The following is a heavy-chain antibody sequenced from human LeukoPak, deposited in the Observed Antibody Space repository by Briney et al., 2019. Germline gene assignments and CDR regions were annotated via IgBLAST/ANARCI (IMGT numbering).Heavy chain of an antibody. D-gene: IGHD4-17*01. V-gene: IGHV5-51*01. CDR2: IYPGDSDA. CDR1: GYSFTNYC. Sequence: GESLKISCEGSGYSFTNYCIAWVRQMPGKGLEWMGIIYPGDSDARYSPSFQGQVTMSADKSISTAYQQWRSLKASDTAMYFCARLRGDYVLDYWGQGTLVTVSS. J-gene: IGHJ4*02. CDR3: ARLRGDYVLDY.